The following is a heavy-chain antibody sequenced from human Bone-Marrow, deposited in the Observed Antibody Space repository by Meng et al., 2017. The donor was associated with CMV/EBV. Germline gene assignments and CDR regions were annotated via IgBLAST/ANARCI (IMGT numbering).Heavy chain of an antibody. CDR3: ARDLGTVAPGY. CDR2: IYHSGRA. V-gene: IGHV4-4*02. J-gene: IGHJ4*02. D-gene: IGHD4-23*01. Sequence: LTCAVSGASISSNNWWSWVRQPPGKGLEWIGEIYHSGRANYNPSLNSRVTISVDKSKNQLSLKVTSMTAADTAVYYCARDLGTVAPGYWGQGTLVTVSS. CDR1: GASISSNNW.